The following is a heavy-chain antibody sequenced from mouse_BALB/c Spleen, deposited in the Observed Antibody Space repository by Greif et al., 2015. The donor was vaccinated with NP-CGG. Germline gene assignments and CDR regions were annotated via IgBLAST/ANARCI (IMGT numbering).Heavy chain of an antibody. Sequence: VQLKDSGAELVKPGASAKLSCTASGFNIKDTYMHWVKQRPEQGLEWIGRIDPANGNTKYDPKFQGKATITADTSSNTAYLQLSSLTSEDTAVYYCAPPPAWFAYWGQGTLVTVSA. J-gene: IGHJ3*01. CDR2: IDPANGNT. CDR1: GFNIKDTY. V-gene: IGHV14-3*02. CDR3: APPPAWFAY.